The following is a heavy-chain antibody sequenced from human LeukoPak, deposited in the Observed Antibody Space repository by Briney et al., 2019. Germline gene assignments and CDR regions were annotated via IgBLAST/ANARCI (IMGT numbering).Heavy chain of an antibody. V-gene: IGHV4-4*02. CDR2: IYHSGST. D-gene: IGHD3-10*01. CDR3: ARIPLVWSSPKGAFDI. J-gene: IGHJ3*02. Sequence: PSETLSLTCAVSGGSISSSNWWSWVRQPPGKGLDWIGEIYHSGSTNYNPSLKSRVTISVDKSKNQFSLKVSSVTAAHTAVYYCARIPLVWSSPKGAFDIWGQGTMVTVSS. CDR1: GGSISSSNW.